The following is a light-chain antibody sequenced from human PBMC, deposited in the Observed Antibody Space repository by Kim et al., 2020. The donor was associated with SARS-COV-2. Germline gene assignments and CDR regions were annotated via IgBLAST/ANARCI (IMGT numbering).Light chain of an antibody. CDR2: AAS. CDR1: QTVSSSY. V-gene: IGKV3-20*01. Sequence: LSPGERATLSCRASQTVSSSYLAWYQQKPGQAPRLLIYAASSRAAGIPDRFSRSGSGTDFTLTISRLEPEDFVVYYCQQYGASLYTFGQGTKLEI. CDR3: QQYGASLYT. J-gene: IGKJ2*01.